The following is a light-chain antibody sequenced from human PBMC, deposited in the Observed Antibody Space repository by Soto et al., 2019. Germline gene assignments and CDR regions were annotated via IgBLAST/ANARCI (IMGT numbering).Light chain of an antibody. CDR1: QGIISY. CDR3: QQVKSYPFT. Sequence: IQLTQSPSSLSASIGDRVTIACRASQGIISYLVWYQQKPGKAPKLLIHDASSLQSGVPSRFSGRGSGTDFTLTISNLQPEDFATYYCQQVKSYPFTFGGGTKVEIK. J-gene: IGKJ4*01. V-gene: IGKV1-9*01. CDR2: DAS.